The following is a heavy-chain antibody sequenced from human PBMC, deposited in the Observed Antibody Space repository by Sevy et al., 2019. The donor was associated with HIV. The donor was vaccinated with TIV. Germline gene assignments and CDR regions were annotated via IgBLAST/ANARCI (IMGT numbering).Heavy chain of an antibody. D-gene: IGHD3-22*01. CDR2: ISGSGGRT. CDR1: GFTFGTYA. V-gene: IGHV3-23*01. Sequence: GGSLRLSCAASGFTFGTYAMSWVRQAPGKGLEWVSTISGSGGRTYYADSVKGRFTISRDNSKNTLYLQMNRLMADDMAVYYGAKAVYASKVVFTNGFDYWGQGTLVTVSS. CDR3: AKAVYASKVVFTNGFDY. J-gene: IGHJ4*02.